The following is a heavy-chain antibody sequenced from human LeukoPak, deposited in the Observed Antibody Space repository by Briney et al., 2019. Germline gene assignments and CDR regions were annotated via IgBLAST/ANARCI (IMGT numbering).Heavy chain of an antibody. Sequence: SETLSLTCTVSGGPISSYYWSWLRQSPGKELEWIAHVYYSGTTIYNPSLKSRLSVFADPSKKQFSLHLSSVPAADTAVYYCARDAGYRSRLNYFDPWGQGTPVTVSS. D-gene: IGHD5-24*01. V-gene: IGHV4-59*01. J-gene: IGHJ5*02. CDR2: VYYSGTT. CDR1: GGPISSYY. CDR3: ARDAGYRSRLNYFDP.